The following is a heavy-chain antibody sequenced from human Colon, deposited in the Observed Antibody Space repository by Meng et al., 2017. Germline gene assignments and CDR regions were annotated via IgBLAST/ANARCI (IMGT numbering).Heavy chain of an antibody. Sequence: QVQLQESGPGMVKPCQTLSLTCTISGGSINSADYSWNWIRQSPGKGLEWLGYIQSSGNTYYTPSLKSRLTMSLDTSKNQFSLRLTSVTAADTAVYYCARNPVIPDARTFDFWGQGALVTVSS. V-gene: IGHV4-30-4*01. J-gene: IGHJ4*02. CDR2: IQSSGNT. CDR1: GGSINSADYS. CDR3: ARNPVIPDARTFDF. D-gene: IGHD3-16*02.